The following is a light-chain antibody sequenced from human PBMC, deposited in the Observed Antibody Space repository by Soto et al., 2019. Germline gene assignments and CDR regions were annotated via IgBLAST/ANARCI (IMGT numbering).Light chain of an antibody. CDR2: DVS. CDR1: SSDVGGYNY. Sequence: QSALTQPASVSGSPGQSITISCTGTSSDVGGYNYVSWYQQHPGKAPKLMIYDVSNRPSGVSNRFSGSKSGNTASLTISGLQAEDEDDYYCSSYTSSSTLCVFGTGTKLTVL. CDR3: SSYTSSSTLCV. V-gene: IGLV2-14*01. J-gene: IGLJ1*01.